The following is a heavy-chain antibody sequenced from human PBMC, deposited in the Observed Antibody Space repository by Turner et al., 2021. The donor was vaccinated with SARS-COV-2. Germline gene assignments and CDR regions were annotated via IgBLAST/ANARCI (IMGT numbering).Heavy chain of an antibody. Sequence: QLQLQESISGLVKTSETLFLTCTVSGGTISRSSYYWGWIREPPGNGLEWIGSVSNSVSTYYNPSLKCRVTISVDTSKNQFSLKLSSVTAADTAVYYCARQRLVVVPAAIINGIDVGCQGTTVTVSS. J-gene: IGHJ6*02. CDR2: VSNSVST. D-gene: IGHD2-2*01. CDR1: GGTISRSSYY. V-gene: IGHV4-39*01. CDR3: ARQRLVVVPAAIINGIDV.